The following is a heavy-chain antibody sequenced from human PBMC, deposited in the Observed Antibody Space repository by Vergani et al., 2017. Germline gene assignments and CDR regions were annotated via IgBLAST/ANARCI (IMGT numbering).Heavy chain of an antibody. CDR3: TRDRNYDIWTGSTNHFDH. CDR2: TWYDGNNK. Sequence: QVQLVESGGGVVQPGRSLRLSCAASGFTFNQYGMHWVRQAPGKGLEWVAVTWYDGNNKQYADSVKGRFTISRDNSKSTMYLQMNSLRTEDTAVYFCTRDRNYDIWTGSTNHFDHWGPGTLVTVSS. V-gene: IGHV3-33*01. J-gene: IGHJ4*02. CDR1: GFTFNQYG. D-gene: IGHD3-9*01.